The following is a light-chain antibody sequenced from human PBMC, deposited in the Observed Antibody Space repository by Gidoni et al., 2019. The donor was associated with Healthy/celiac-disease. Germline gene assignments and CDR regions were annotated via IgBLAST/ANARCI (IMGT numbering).Light chain of an antibody. CDR1: QSVSSY. Sequence: IVLTQSPATLSLSPGERATLSCRASQSVSSYLAWYQQKPGQAPRLLIYDASNRATGIPARFSGSGSGTDFTLTISSLEPEDFAVYYCQQRSNWPPITFGQGTGLEIK. CDR2: DAS. CDR3: QQRSNWPPIT. J-gene: IGKJ5*01. V-gene: IGKV3-11*01.